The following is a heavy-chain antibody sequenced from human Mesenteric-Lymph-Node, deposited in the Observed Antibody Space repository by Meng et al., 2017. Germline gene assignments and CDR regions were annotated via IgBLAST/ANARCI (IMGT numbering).Heavy chain of an antibody. Sequence: GESLKISCKGSGYSFTSYWIGWVRQMPGKGLEWMGIIYPGDSDTRYSPSFQGQVTISADKSISTVYLQWSSLKASDTAMYYCATSRTHSSGWYYFDYWGQGTLVTVSS. CDR3: ATSRTHSSGWYYFDY. V-gene: IGHV5-51*01. D-gene: IGHD6-19*01. CDR2: IYPGDSDT. CDR1: GYSFTSYW. J-gene: IGHJ4*02.